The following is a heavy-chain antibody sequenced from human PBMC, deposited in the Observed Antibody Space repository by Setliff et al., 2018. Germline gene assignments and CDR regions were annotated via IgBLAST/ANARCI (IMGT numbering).Heavy chain of an antibody. CDR3: ARDRGGTNPWFDF. J-gene: IGHJ5*01. Sequence: PGGSLRLSCVASGLTVSTNYMSNFMSWVRQAPGKGLEWVSIIYNDGSTYYTDSVKGRFTISRDISKNTLYLHLSSLRVEDTATYYCARDRGGTNPWFDFWGQGTQVTVSS. CDR1: GLTVSTNY. CDR2: IYNDGST. V-gene: IGHV3-53*01. D-gene: IGHD3-10*01.